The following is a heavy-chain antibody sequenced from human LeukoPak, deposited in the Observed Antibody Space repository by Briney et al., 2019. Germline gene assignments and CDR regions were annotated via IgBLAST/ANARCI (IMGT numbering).Heavy chain of an antibody. Sequence: SETLSLTCTASGGSISSSNHYWDWVRQPPGKGLEWIAGIYSTGITYYNPSLKSRVTISVDTSKNQFSLKLSSVTAADTAVYYCARVLTTVTTSDYWGQGTLVTVSS. V-gene: IGHV4-39*01. J-gene: IGHJ4*02. CDR3: ARVLTTVTTSDY. CDR1: GGSISSSNHY. CDR2: IYSTGIT. D-gene: IGHD4-17*01.